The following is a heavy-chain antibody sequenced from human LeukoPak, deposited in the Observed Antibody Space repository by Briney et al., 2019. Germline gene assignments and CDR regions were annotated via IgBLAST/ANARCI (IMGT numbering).Heavy chain of an antibody. V-gene: IGHV4-4*07. J-gene: IGHJ4*02. CDR3: ARDVHYDSSGYYRDY. CDR2: IYTSGIT. D-gene: IGHD3-22*01. CDR1: GGSISSYY. Sequence: SETLSLTCTVSGGSISSYYWTWIRQPAGKGLEWIGRIYTSGITNYNPSLKSRVTMSVDTSKNQFSLKPSSVTAADTAVYYCARDVHYDSSGYYRDYWGQGTLVTVSS.